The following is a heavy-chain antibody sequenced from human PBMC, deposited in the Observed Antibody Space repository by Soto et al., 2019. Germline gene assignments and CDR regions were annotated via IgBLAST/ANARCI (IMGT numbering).Heavy chain of an antibody. D-gene: IGHD6-13*01. CDR1: GYTFSGYW. CDR2: ILPRDSST. V-gene: IGHV5-51*01. CDR3: ARLRGQQLEAWYFDY. Sequence: GESLKISYKGSGYTFSGYWIGWVRQMPGKGLEWMGIILPRDSSTTYSPSFQGQVTISADKSISTAYLQWSSLKASDTAMYYCARLRGQQLEAWYFDYWGQGTLVTVSS. J-gene: IGHJ4*02.